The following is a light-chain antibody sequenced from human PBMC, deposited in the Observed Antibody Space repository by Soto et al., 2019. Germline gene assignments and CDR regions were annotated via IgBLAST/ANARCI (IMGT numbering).Light chain of an antibody. CDR3: QTWGTCILV. CDR2: LNSDGSH. V-gene: IGLV4-69*01. J-gene: IGLJ2*01. Sequence: QSVLTQSPSASASLGASVKLTCTLSSGHSSYAIAWHQQQPEKGPRYLMKLNSDGSHSKGDGIPDRFSGSSSGAERYLTISSLQSEDEADYYCQTWGTCILVFGGGTKLTVL. CDR1: SGHSSYA.